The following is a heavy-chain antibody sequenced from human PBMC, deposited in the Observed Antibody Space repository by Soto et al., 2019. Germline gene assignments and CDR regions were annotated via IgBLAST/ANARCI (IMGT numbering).Heavy chain of an antibody. CDR3: ARWPTDYYDNSANYFLDY. J-gene: IGHJ4*02. CDR2: ISTYNGNT. V-gene: IGHV1-18*01. D-gene: IGHD3-22*01. Sequence: QVQLVQSGAEVKKPGASVKVSCKASGYTFITYGVSWVRQAPGQGLDWLGWISTYNGNTRYAERLQGRVTMTTDTTTNTDYMELRNLRSDDTAVYYCARWPTDYYDNSANYFLDYWGQGTLVTVSS. CDR1: GYTFITYG.